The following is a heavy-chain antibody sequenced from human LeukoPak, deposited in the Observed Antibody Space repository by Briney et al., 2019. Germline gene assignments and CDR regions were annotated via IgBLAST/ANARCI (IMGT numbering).Heavy chain of an antibody. Sequence: GGSLRLSCAASGFTFSSYSMNWVRQTPGKGLEWVSYISSSSSSTIYYADSVKGRFTISRDNAKNSLYLQMNSLRAEDTAVYYCARGRTLLWFGELFGFDYWGQGTLVTVSS. V-gene: IGHV3-48*04. J-gene: IGHJ4*02. D-gene: IGHD3-10*01. CDR1: GFTFSSYS. CDR2: ISSSSSSTI. CDR3: ARGRTLLWFGELFGFDY.